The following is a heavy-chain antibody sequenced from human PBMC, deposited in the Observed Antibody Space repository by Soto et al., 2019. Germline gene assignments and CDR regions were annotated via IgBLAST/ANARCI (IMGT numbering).Heavy chain of an antibody. CDR3: ASLPEVRWAFDI. CDR1: GGSISSGDYY. Sequence: TSETLSLTCTVSGGSISSGDYYWSWIRQPPGKGLEWIGYIYYSGSTYYNPSLKSRVTISVDTSKNQFSLKLSSVTAADTAVYYCASLPEVRWAFDIWGQGTMVTVSS. J-gene: IGHJ3*02. CDR2: IYYSGST. V-gene: IGHV4-30-4*01. D-gene: IGHD4-4*01.